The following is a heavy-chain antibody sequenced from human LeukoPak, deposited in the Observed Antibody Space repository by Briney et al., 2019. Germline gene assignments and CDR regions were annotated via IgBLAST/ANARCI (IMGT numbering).Heavy chain of an antibody. D-gene: IGHD3-10*01. V-gene: IGHV1-46*01. CDR1: GYTFTSFY. CDR3: ARDYHGSGSLTTFDY. Sequence: EASVKVSCKASGYTFTSFYMHWVRQAPGQGLEWMGIINPRGGSTTSAQKFQGRVTLTRDTSTSTVYMELSSLRSEDTAVYYCARDYHGSGSLTTFDYWGQGTLVTVSS. J-gene: IGHJ4*02. CDR2: INPRGGST.